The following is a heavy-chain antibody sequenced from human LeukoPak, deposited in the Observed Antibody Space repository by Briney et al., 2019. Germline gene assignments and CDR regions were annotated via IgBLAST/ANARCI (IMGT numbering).Heavy chain of an antibody. J-gene: IGHJ4*02. CDR2: IYYSGST. D-gene: IGHD2-8*01. CDR3: ARDRLPLVYDY. Sequence: SETLSLTCAVYGGSFSGYYWSWIRQPPGKGLEWIGYIYYSGSTNYNPSLKSRVTISVDTSKNQFSLKLSSVTAADTAVYYCARDRLPLVYDYWGQGTLVTVSS. V-gene: IGHV4-59*01. CDR1: GGSFSGYY.